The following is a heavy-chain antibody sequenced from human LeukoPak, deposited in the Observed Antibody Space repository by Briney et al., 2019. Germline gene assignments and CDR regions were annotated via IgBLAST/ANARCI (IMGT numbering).Heavy chain of an antibody. V-gene: IGHV3-7*01. CDR3: ARGLGDNYYYYMDV. D-gene: IGHD4-17*01. CDR2: IKQDGSEK. Sequence: LPGGSLRLSCAASGFTFSSYWMSWVRQAPGKGLEWVANIKQDGSEKYYVDSVKGRFTISRDNAKNSLYLQMNSLRAEDTAVYYCARGLGDNYYYYMDVWGKGTTVTVSS. J-gene: IGHJ6*03. CDR1: GFTFSSYW.